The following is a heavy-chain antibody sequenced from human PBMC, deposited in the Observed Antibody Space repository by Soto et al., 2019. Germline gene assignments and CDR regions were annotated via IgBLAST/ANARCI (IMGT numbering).Heavy chain of an antibody. CDR1: GFTFSTYA. J-gene: IGHJ3*02. CDR3: ARGDYYDSSGPFSDAFDI. D-gene: IGHD3-22*01. CDR2: ISLNGGST. Sequence: GGSLRLSCAASGFTFSTYAMHWVRQAPGKGLEYVSAISLNGGSTYYANSVKGRFIISRDNSKNTLYLQMGSLRADDMAVYYCARGDYYDSSGPFSDAFDIWGQGTMVTVS. V-gene: IGHV3-64*01.